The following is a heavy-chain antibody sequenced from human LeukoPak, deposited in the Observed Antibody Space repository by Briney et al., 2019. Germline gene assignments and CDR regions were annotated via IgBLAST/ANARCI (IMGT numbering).Heavy chain of an antibody. J-gene: IGHJ4*02. D-gene: IGHD3-22*01. CDR1: GFTFSSYA. CDR2: ISVSGGST. CDR3: VKELRSDSSAYSYFDY. Sequence: AGGSLRLSCAASGFTFSSYAMTWVRQAPGKGLERVLGISVSGGSTYYADSVKGRFTISRDNSKNTLYLQMNSLRAEDTAVYYCVKELRSDSSAYSYFDYWGQGTLVTVSS. V-gene: IGHV3-23*01.